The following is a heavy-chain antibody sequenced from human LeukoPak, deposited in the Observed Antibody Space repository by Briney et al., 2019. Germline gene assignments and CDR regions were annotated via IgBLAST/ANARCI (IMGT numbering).Heavy chain of an antibody. V-gene: IGHV3-30-3*01. CDR1: GFTFSSYA. CDR3: ARARDY. J-gene: IGHJ4*02. CDR2: ISYDGSNK. Sequence: PGRSLRLSCAASGFTFSSYAMHWVRQAPGKGLEWVAVISYDGSNKYYADSVKGRFTISRDNSKNTLHLQMNSLRAEDTAVYYCARARDYWGQGTLVTVSS.